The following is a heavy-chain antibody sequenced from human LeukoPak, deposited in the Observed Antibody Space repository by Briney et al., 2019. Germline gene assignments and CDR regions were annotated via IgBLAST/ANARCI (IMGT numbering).Heavy chain of an antibody. CDR2: ISSNGGST. V-gene: IGHV3-64D*06. J-gene: IGHJ4*02. CDR3: VKGTRYCSGGSCLDDY. CDR1: GFTFSSYS. Sequence: PGGSLRLSCAASGFTFSSYSMNWVRQAPGKGLEYVSAISSNGGSTYYADSVKGRFTISRDNSKNTLYLQMSSLRAEDTAVYYCVKGTRYCSGGSCLDDYWGQGTLVTVSS. D-gene: IGHD2-15*01.